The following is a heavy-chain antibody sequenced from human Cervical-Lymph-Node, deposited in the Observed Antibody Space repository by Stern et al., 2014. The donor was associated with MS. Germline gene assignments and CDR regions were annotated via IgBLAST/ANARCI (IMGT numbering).Heavy chain of an antibody. V-gene: IGHV1-18*01. D-gene: IGHD3-10*01. CDR3: ARVVHLERYYYGMDV. J-gene: IGHJ6*02. Sequence: VQLVQSGAEVKKPGASVKVSCKASGYTFTSYGISWVRQAPGQGLEWMGWISAYNCNTNYAQKLQGRVTMTTDTSTSTAYMELRSLRSDDTAVYYWARVVHLERYYYGMDVWGQGTTVTVSS. CDR1: GYTFTSYG. CDR2: ISAYNCNT.